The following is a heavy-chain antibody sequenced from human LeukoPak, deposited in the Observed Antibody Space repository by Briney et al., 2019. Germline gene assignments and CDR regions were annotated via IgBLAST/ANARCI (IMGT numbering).Heavy chain of an antibody. CDR2: IRGSGGDI. V-gene: IGHV3-23*01. Sequence: GGSLRLSCVASGLAFSNYAMTWVRQAPGKGLEWVSVIRGSGGDIKYADSVKGRFTISRDNSVNTLYLQMNSLRAEDTAVCYCGNDPNGDYIGAFDFWGQGTMVTVSS. J-gene: IGHJ3*01. D-gene: IGHD4-17*01. CDR3: GNDPNGDYIGAFDF. CDR1: GLAFSNYA.